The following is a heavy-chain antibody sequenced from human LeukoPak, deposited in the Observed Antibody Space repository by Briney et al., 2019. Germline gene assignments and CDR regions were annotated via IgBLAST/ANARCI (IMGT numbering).Heavy chain of an antibody. CDR3: ARAGVAGTYYFDY. Sequence: QALSLTCAISVDSVSSNSAAWNWIRQSPSRGLEWLGWTYYRSKRYNDSAVAVKRRITINPDTSNNQFSLPLNSVTPEYIAVCYCARAGVAGTYYFDYWGQGTLVTVSS. CDR2: TYYRSKRYN. D-gene: IGHD6-19*01. J-gene: IGHJ4*02. CDR1: VDSVSSNSAA. V-gene: IGHV6-1*01.